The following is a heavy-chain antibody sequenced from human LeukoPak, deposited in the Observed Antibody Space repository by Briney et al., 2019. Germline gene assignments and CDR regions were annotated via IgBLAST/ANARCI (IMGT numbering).Heavy chain of an antibody. J-gene: IGHJ5*02. D-gene: IGHD1-26*01. Sequence: PSETLSLTCAVSGYSISSGYYWGWIRQPPGKGLEWIGSIYHSGSTYYNPSLKSRVTISVDTSKNQLSLKLSSVTAADTAVYYCARHRPSGSYLDPWGQGTLVTVSS. CDR2: IYHSGST. V-gene: IGHV4-38-2*01. CDR3: ARHRPSGSYLDP. CDR1: GYSISSGYY.